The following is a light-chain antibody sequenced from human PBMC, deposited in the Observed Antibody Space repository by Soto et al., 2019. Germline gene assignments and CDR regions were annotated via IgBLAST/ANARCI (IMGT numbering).Light chain of an antibody. Sequence: DIVMTQSPVTLSVSPGERATLSCRASQSVRSNLAWYQQKPGQAPRLLIYGASTRATGIPARFSGSGSGTEFTLTISSLQSEGFAVYYCQQYNNWPQLTFGGGTKVDIK. CDR3: QQYNNWPQLT. J-gene: IGKJ4*02. CDR1: QSVRSN. V-gene: IGKV3D-15*01. CDR2: GAS.